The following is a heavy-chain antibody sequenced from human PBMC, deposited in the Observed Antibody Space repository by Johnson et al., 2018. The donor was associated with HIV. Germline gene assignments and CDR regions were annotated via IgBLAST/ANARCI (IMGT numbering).Heavy chain of an antibody. V-gene: IGHV3-33*08. Sequence: QMLLVESGGGVVQPGRSLRLSCAASGFTFSSYGMHWVRQAPGKGLEWVALIWSDGDNQYYADPVKGRFTISRDNSKNTLYLQMNSLRSEDTAVYYCARDAQRLRKYFGAGNGAFDVWGQGTMVTVTS. J-gene: IGHJ3*01. CDR1: GFTFSSYG. CDR2: IWSDGDNQ. D-gene: IGHD3-10*01. CDR3: ARDAQRLRKYFGAGNGAFDV.